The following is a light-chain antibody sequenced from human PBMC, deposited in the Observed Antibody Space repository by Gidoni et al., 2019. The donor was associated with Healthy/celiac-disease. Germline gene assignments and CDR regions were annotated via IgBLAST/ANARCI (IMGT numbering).Light chain of an antibody. CDR2: DAS. V-gene: IGKV1-27*01. CDR1: QGISNY. CDR3: QKYNSAPL. J-gene: IGKJ5*01. Sequence: DIQMTPSPSSLSAPVGDRVTITCRASQGISNYLAWYQQKPGKVPKLLIYDASTLQSGFPSRFSGSGSGTDFTLTISSLQPEDVATYYCQKYNSAPLFXXXTRLEIK.